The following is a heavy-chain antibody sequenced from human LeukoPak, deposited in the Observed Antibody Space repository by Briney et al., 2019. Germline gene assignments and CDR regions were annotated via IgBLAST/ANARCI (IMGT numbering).Heavy chain of an antibody. CDR3: AKGRGMIVAVTSDY. Sequence: GGSLRLSCAASGFTFSSYAMSWVRQAPGKGLEWVSTISGSDGSTYYADSVKGRFTISRDNSKNTLYLQMSSLRAEDTAVYYCAKGRGMIVAVTSDYWGQGTLVTVSS. CDR1: GFTFSSYA. D-gene: IGHD3-22*01. CDR2: ISGSDGST. J-gene: IGHJ4*02. V-gene: IGHV3-23*01.